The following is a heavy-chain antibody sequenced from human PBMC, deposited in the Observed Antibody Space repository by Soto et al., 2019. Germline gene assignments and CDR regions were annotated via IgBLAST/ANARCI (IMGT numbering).Heavy chain of an antibody. CDR1: GFTFSSYG. V-gene: IGHV3-30*18. Sequence: GGSLRHSCSASGFTFSSYGMHWVRQAPGKGLEWVAVISYDGSNKYYADSVKGRFTISRDNSKNTLYLQMNSLRAEDTAVYYCAKDRQYSSSWLDYWGQGTLVTVSS. CDR3: AKDRQYSSSWLDY. D-gene: IGHD6-13*01. J-gene: IGHJ4*02. CDR2: ISYDGSNK.